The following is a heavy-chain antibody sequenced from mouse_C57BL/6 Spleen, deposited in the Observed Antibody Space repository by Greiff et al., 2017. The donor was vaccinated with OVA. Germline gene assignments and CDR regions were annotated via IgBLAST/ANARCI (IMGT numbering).Heavy chain of an antibody. CDR2: IYPNNGGN. CDR3: ARGAYYGNYVGFDY. D-gene: IGHD2-10*01. Sequence: EVQLQQSGPELVKPGASVKMSCKASGYTFTDYYMHWVKQSHGKSLEWIGYIYPNNGGNGYNQKIKGKATLTVDKSSSTAYMELRSLTSEDSAVYYCARGAYYGNYVGFDYWGQGTTLTVSS. J-gene: IGHJ2*01. CDR1: GYTFTDYY. V-gene: IGHV1-34*01.